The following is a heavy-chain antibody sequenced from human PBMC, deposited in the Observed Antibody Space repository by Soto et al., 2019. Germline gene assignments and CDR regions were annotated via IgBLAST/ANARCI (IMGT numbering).Heavy chain of an antibody. D-gene: IGHD6-13*01. V-gene: IGHV4-4*02. J-gene: IGHJ4*02. CDR1: GGSISSSNW. Sequence: QVQLQESGPGLVKPSGTLSLTCAVSGGSISSSNWWSWVRQPPGKGLEWIGEIYHSGSTNYNPSLNSRITISVHKANNQFSLKLSSVTSADTGVHYCARIAAAGTNLDYWGQGTLVTVSS. CDR2: IYHSGST. CDR3: ARIAAAGTNLDY.